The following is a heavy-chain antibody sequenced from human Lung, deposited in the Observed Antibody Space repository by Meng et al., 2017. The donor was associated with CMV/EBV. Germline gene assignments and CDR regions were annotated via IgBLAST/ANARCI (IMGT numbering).Heavy chain of an antibody. D-gene: IGHD3-10*01. CDR1: GDSITNHNW. Sequence: QGQVGAAGPALVKPSETLSLTCAVSGDSITNHNWWAWVRQPPGKGLEWIGEIPHRGSSAYNPSLKSRVSMSIDKSKNQFSLKLTSVTAADTAVYHCLRRSGGSVWGQGTLVTVSS. J-gene: IGHJ1*01. CDR3: LRRSGGSV. CDR2: IPHRGSS. V-gene: IGHV4-4*02.